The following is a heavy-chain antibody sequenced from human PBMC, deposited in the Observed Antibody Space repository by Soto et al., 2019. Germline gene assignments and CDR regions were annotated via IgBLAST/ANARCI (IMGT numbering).Heavy chain of an antibody. J-gene: IGHJ5*02. CDR3: ARSTTAALDWFDP. CDR1: GYTFTSYA. Sequence: ASVKVSCKASGYTFTSYAMHWVRQAPGQRLEWMGWINAGNGNTKYLQKFQGRLTITRDTSASTVYMELTSLRSEDTAVYYCARSTTAALDWFDPWGQGTLVTVSS. D-gene: IGHD6-25*01. V-gene: IGHV1-3*01. CDR2: INAGNGNT.